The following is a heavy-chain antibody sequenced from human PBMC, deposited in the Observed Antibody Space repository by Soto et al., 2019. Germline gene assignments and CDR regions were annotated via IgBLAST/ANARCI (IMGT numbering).Heavy chain of an antibody. D-gene: IGHD6-6*01. CDR1: GYSFTSYW. V-gene: IGHV5-10-1*03. CDR2: IDPSDSYT. Sequence: EVQLVQSGAEVKKPGESLRISCKGSGYSFTSYWISWVRQMPGKGLEWMGRIDPSDSYTNYSPSFQGHVTISADKSIRTGYLKWSSLKDSDTAMYYCARDSSAYTHYYYGMDVWGQGTTVTVSS. J-gene: IGHJ6*02. CDR3: ARDSSAYTHYYYGMDV.